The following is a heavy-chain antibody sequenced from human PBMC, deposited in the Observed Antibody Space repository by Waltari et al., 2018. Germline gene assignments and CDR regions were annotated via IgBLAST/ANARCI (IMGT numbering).Heavy chain of an antibody. CDR2: IYHSGST. Sequence: HVQLQESGPGLVKPSETLSLTCAVSGYSISSGYYWGWIRQPPGKGVEWIGSIYHSGSTYYNPSRKRRVTIAVDTSKNQFSLKRSAVTAADTAVYYCARGGYYYDSSGYYFDYWGQGTLVTVSS. J-gene: IGHJ4*02. V-gene: IGHV4-38-2*01. CDR3: ARGGYYYDSSGYYFDY. CDR1: GYSISSGYY. D-gene: IGHD3-22*01.